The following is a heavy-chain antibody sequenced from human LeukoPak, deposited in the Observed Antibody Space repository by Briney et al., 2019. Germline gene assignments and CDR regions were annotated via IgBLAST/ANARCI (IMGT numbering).Heavy chain of an antibody. J-gene: IGHJ4*02. Sequence: SETLSLTCAVYGGSFSGYHWSWIRQPPGKGLEWSGEINHSGSTNYNPSLKSRVTISVDTSKNQFSLKLSSVTAADTAVYYCASGGHYYDSSGYYTPFDYWGQGTLVTVSS. CDR3: ASGGHYYDSSGYYTPFDY. CDR2: INHSGST. CDR1: GGSFSGYH. D-gene: IGHD3-22*01. V-gene: IGHV4-34*01.